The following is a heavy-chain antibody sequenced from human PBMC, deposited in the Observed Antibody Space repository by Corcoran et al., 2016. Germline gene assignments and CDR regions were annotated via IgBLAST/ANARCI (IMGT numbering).Heavy chain of an antibody. CDR3: ARDLLRGGSYRMFDY. CDR1: GFTFSSYS. J-gene: IGHJ4*02. V-gene: IGHV3-48*02. D-gene: IGHD1-26*01. CDR2: ISSSSSTI. Sequence: EVQLVESGGGLVQPGGSLRLSCAASGFTFSSYSMNWVRQAPGKGLEWVSYISSSSSTIYYADSVKGRFTISRDNAKNSLYLQMNSLRDEDTAVYYWARDLLRGGSYRMFDYWGQGTLVTVSS.